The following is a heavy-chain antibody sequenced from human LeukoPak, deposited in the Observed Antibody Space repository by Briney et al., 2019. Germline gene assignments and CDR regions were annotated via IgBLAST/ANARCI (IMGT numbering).Heavy chain of an antibody. Sequence: SETLSLTCAVSGGSISSSSYYWGWIRQPPGKGLEWIGSIYYSGSTYYNPSLKSRVTISVDTSKNQFSLKLSSVTAADTAVYYCARHYYDFWSGSYWYFDLWSRGTLVTVSS. CDR2: IYYSGST. D-gene: IGHD3-3*01. CDR1: GGSISSSSYY. J-gene: IGHJ2*01. CDR3: ARHYYDFWSGSYWYFDL. V-gene: IGHV4-39*01.